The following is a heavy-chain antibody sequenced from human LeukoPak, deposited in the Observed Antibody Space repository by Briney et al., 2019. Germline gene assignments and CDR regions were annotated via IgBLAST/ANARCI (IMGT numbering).Heavy chain of an antibody. V-gene: IGHV3-74*03. Sequence: GGSLRLSCAASGFSFSTSWMHWVRQAPGKGLVWVSRIHSDGIGTTYADSVKGRFTISRDNAKNSLYLQMKSLRAEDTAVYYCARGKTSQNIVTRKTYNWFDPWGQGTLVTVSS. J-gene: IGHJ5*02. CDR3: ARGKTSQNIVTRKTYNWFDP. D-gene: IGHD2/OR15-2a*01. CDR1: GFSFSTSW. CDR2: IHSDGIGT.